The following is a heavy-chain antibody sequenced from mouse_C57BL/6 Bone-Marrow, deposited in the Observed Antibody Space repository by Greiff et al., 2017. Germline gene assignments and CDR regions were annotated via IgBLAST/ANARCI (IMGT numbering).Heavy chain of an antibody. Sequence: QVQLKESGAELVKPGASVKMSCKASGYTFTTYPIEWMKQNHGKSLEWIGNFHPYNDDTTYNEKFKGKATLTVEKSSSTVYLELSRLTSDDSAVYYCARGGDGYYVVPFAYWGQGTLVTVSA. CDR1: GYTFTTYP. V-gene: IGHV1-47*01. CDR3: ARGGDGYYVVPFAY. CDR2: FHPYNDDT. D-gene: IGHD2-3*01. J-gene: IGHJ3*01.